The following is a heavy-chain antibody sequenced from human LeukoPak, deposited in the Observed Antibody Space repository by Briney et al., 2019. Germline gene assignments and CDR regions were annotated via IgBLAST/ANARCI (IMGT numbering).Heavy chain of an antibody. CDR1: GLTFSNYA. J-gene: IGHJ4*02. CDR2: ISGSGGST. Sequence: PGGSLRLPCAASGLTFSNYAMSWVRQAPGRGLEWVSAISGSGGSTYFADSVKGQFTISRDNSKNTLHLQMNSLRAEDTAVYHGARQLGFCSDGSCYFDYWGQGSLVTVSS. D-gene: IGHD2-15*01. CDR3: ARQLGFCSDGSCYFDY. V-gene: IGHV3-23*01.